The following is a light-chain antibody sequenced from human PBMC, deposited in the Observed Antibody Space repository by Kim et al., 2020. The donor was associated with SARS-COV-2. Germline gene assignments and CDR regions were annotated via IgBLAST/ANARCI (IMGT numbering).Light chain of an antibody. J-gene: IGLJ2*01. V-gene: IGLV3-9*02. CDR3: QVWDTKTVL. CDR2: REN. CDR1: NVDRS. Sequence: VSVAPGQTDRIACDGENVDRSVHWYQQKPGQAPDLLIYRENNRPSWVPQRFSGSQSGNTATLTISGVLAGDEDHYFCQVWDTKTVLFGGGTQLTVL.